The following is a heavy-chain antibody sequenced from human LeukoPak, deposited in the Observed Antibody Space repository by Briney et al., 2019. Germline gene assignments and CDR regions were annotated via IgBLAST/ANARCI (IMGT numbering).Heavy chain of an antibody. D-gene: IGHD3-3*01. CDR1: GGSLSSYY. Sequence: SEALSLTCTVSGGSLSSYYWSWIRQPPGKGLEWIGYIYYSGSTNYNPSLKSRVTISVDTSKNQFSLKLSSVTAADTAVYYCARGFWSGYYYYFDYWGQGTLVTVSS. J-gene: IGHJ4*02. CDR2: IYYSGST. V-gene: IGHV4-59*01. CDR3: ARGFWSGYYYYFDY.